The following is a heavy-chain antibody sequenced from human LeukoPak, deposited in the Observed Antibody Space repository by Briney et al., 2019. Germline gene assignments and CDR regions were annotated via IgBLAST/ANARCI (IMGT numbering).Heavy chain of an antibody. CDR3: ARDSHIAGVAYYFDY. V-gene: IGHV1-18*01. CDR2: ISVYSGNT. CDR1: GYTFSAYG. J-gene: IGHJ4*02. D-gene: IGHD3-10*01. Sequence: ASVKVSCKASGYTFSAYGISWVRQAPGQGLEWMGYISVYSGNTNHAQKLQGRVTMTTDTSTSTAYMELRSLRSDDTAVYYCARDSHIAGVAYYFDYWGQGTLVSVSS.